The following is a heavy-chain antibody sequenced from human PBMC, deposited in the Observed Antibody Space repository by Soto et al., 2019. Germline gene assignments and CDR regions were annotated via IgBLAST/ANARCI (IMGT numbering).Heavy chain of an antibody. Sequence: GGSLILSWASSGFPFSSYSMILVRPAPGKGLEWVSAISGSGGSTYYADSVKGRFTISRDNSKNTLYLQMNSLRAEDTAVYYCASGLYYWGQGTLVSVSA. J-gene: IGHJ4*02. V-gene: IGHV3-23*01. CDR1: GFPFSSYS. D-gene: IGHD2-8*01. CDR2: ISGSGGST. CDR3: ASGLYY.